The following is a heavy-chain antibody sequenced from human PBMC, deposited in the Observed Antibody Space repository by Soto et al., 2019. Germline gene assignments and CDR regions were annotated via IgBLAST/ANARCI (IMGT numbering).Heavy chain of an antibody. J-gene: IGHJ4*02. CDR2: IYYSGST. Sequence: SETLSLTCTVSGGSISSDIYYRGWIRQPPGKGLEWIGSIYYSGSTYYNPSLKSRVTISVHTSKNQFSLKLSSVTAADTAVYYCARQTPAPTSGYSRYYFDYWGQGTLVTVSS. V-gene: IGHV4-39*01. CDR1: GGSISSDIYY. D-gene: IGHD3-3*01. CDR3: ARQTPAPTSGYSRYYFDY.